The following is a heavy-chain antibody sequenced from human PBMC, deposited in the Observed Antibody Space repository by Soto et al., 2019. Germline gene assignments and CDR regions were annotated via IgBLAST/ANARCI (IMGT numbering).Heavy chain of an antibody. CDR3: ARGNFDVWGSYRGYFDY. V-gene: IGHV4-59*01. D-gene: IGHD3-16*02. CDR1: GGSISSYY. J-gene: IGHJ4*02. CDR2: IYYSGST. Sequence: QVQLQESGPGLVKPSETLSLTCNVSGGSISSYYWSWIRQPPGKGLEWIGYIYYSGSTNYNPSLKSRVTISVDTSKNQLSLKLSSVTAADTAVYYCARGNFDVWGSYRGYFDYWGQGTLVTVSS.